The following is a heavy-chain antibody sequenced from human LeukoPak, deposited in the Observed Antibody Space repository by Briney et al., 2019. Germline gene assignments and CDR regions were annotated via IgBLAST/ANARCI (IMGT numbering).Heavy chain of an antibody. D-gene: IGHD6-19*01. CDR2: IYYSGST. CDR3: ARATGAVGYSSGWYLTPFDY. J-gene: IGHJ4*02. CDR1: GGSISSYY. Sequence: PSETLSLTCTVSGGSISSYYWSWIRQPPGKGLEWIGYIYYSGSTNYNPSLKSRVTISVDTSKNQFSLKLSSVTAADTAVYYCARATGAVGYSSGWYLTPFDYWGQGTLVTVSS. V-gene: IGHV4-59*08.